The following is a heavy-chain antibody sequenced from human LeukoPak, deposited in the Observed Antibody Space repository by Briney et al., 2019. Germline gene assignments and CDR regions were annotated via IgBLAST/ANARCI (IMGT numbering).Heavy chain of an antibody. V-gene: IGHV3-21*01. CDR1: GFSFSSYS. D-gene: IGHD3-10*01. CDR2: ISSSSSYI. J-gene: IGHJ4*02. CDR3: ARGRPYYYGSGSYYPDY. Sequence: GGSLRLSCAASGFSFSSYSMNWVRQAPGKGLEWVSSISSSSSYIYYADSVKGRFTISRDNAKNSLYLQMNSLRAEDTAVYYCARGRPYYYGSGSYYPDYWGQGTLVTVSS.